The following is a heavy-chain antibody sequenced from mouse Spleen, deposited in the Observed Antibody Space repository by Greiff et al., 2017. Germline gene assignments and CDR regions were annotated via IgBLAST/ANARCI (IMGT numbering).Heavy chain of an antibody. CDR3: ARGGYGYDRVEAMDY. CDR2: IYPSDSET. V-gene: IGHV1-61*01. D-gene: IGHD2-2*01. Sequence: QVQLQQPGAELVRPGSSVKLSCKASGYTFTSYWMDWVKQRPGQGLEWIGNIYPSDSETHYNQKFKDKATLTVDKSSSTAYMQLSSLTSEDSAVYYCARGGYGYDRVEAMDYWGQGTSVTVSS. CDR1: GYTFTSYW. J-gene: IGHJ4*01.